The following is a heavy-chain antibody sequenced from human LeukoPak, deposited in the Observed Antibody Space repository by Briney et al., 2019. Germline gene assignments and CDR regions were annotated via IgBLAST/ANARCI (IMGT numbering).Heavy chain of an antibody. CDR2: IYYSGST. CDR3: ARENSGSYREFDY. CDR1: GGSISSYY. Sequence: SETLSLTCTISGGSISSYYWSWIRQPPGKGLEWVGYIYYSGSTNYNPSLKSRVTISVDTSKNQFSLKLSSVTAADTAVFYCARENSGSYREFDYWGQGTLVTVSS. J-gene: IGHJ4*02. D-gene: IGHD1-26*01. V-gene: IGHV4-59*12.